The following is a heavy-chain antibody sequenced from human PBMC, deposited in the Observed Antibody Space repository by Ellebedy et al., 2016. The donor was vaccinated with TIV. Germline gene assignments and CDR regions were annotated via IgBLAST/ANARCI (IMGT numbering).Heavy chain of an antibody. V-gene: IGHV1-69*04. CDR3: ATGPPKWEVPLDLDY. J-gene: IGHJ4*02. CDR2: IIPIVEIT. CDR1: GGTLRSYG. Sequence: ASVKVSCKAYGGTLRSYGISWVRQAPGLGLEWMGRIIPIVEITIYAQRFQDRVTISEDNFTNTVYMEMSSLRSEDTAMYYCATGPPKWEVPLDLDYWGQGTLVTVSS. D-gene: IGHD1-26*01.